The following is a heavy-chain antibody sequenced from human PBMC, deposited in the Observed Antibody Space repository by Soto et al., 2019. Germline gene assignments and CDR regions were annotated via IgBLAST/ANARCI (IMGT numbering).Heavy chain of an antibody. Sequence: ETLSLTCAVSAYSITSGYYWGWIRQPPGKGLEWIASIYHSGRSYYNPSLKSRVTISVDTSKNHFSLKLSSVTAADTAVYYCARGGQYNWNYGWFDPWGQGTLVTVS. J-gene: IGHJ5*02. CDR1: AYSITSGYY. V-gene: IGHV4-38-2*01. D-gene: IGHD1-7*01. CDR2: IYHSGRS. CDR3: ARGGQYNWNYGWFDP.